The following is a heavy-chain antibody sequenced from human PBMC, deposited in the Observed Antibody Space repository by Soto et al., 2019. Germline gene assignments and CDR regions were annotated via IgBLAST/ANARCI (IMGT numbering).Heavy chain of an antibody. Sequence: GGSLRLSCAASGFTFSSYWMTWVRQAPGKGLEWVANIKQDGSEKYYVDSVKGRFTISRDNAKSSLYLQMNSLRAEDSAVYYCAREYAFLEWLLKENYYYYGMDVWGQGTTVTVSS. CDR2: IKQDGSEK. D-gene: IGHD3-3*02. J-gene: IGHJ6*02. CDR1: GFTFSSYW. CDR3: AREYAFLEWLLKENYYYYGMDV. V-gene: IGHV3-7*01.